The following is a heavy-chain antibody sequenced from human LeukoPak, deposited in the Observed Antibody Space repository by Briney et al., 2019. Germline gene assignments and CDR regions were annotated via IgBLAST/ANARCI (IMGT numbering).Heavy chain of an antibody. D-gene: IGHD1-1*01. CDR2: MHYSGDS. Sequence: SETLSLACTVSGNSISSFFWSWIRQPPGKGLEWIGSMHYSGDSKYNPSLRSRVSLSIDTSKQQFSLRLSSVTAADTAVYYCARDLELERNRWNYFESWGQGALVTVSS. J-gene: IGHJ4*02. CDR3: ARDLELERNRWNYFES. V-gene: IGHV4-59*01. CDR1: GNSISSFF.